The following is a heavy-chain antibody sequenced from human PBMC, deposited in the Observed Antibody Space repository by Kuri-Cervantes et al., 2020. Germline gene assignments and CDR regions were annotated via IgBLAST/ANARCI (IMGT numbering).Heavy chain of an antibody. CDR3: ARDFSVTNPFSFDY. CDR2: ISYDGSNK. V-gene: IGHV3-30-3*01. J-gene: IGHJ4*02. Sequence: GGSLRLSCAASGFTVSSNYMSWVRQAPGKGLEWVAVISYDGSNKYYADSVKGRFTISRGNSKNTLYLQMNSLRAEDTAVYYCARDFSVTNPFSFDYWGQGTLVTVSS. D-gene: IGHD2-21*02. CDR1: GFTVSSNY.